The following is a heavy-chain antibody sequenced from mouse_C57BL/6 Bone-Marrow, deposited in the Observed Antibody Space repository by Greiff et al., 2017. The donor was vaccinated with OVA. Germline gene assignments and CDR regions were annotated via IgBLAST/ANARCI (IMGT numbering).Heavy chain of an antibody. J-gene: IGHJ3*01. D-gene: IGHD1-1*01. CDR3: ARHGTTVVPFAY. CDR2: ISNGGGST. V-gene: IGHV5-12*01. CDR1: GFTFSDYY. Sequence: EVQVVESGGGLVQPGGSLKLSCAASGFTFSDYYMYWVRQTPEKRLEWVAYISNGGGSTYYPDTVKGRFTISRDNAKNTLYLQMSRLKSEDTAMYYCARHGTTVVPFAYWGQGTLVTVSA.